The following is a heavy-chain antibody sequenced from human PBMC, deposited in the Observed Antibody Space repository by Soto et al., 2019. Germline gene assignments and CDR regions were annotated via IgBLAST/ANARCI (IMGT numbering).Heavy chain of an antibody. CDR1: GGSISSDY. J-gene: IGHJ4*02. CDR3: ARDHRNWRAPLGD. CDR2: ISHTGST. D-gene: IGHD3-3*01. V-gene: IGHV4-59*01. Sequence: SETLSLTCTVSGGSISSDYWNWIRQSPGKGLEWIGYISHTGSTTYNPSLGSRVLISVDTSKNQFYLKLKYVTAADTAVYYCARDHRNWRAPLGDWGPGTLVTVSS.